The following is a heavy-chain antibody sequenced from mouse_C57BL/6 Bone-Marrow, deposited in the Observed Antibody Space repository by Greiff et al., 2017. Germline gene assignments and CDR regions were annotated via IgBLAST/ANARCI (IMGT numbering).Heavy chain of an antibody. V-gene: IGHV5-6*01. D-gene: IGHD4-1*01. CDR1: GFTFSSYG. CDR2: ISSCGSDT. CDR3: ANLIWDYCDY. J-gene: IGHJ2*01. Sequence: EVQLVESGGDLVKPGGSLKLSCAASGFTFSSYGMSWVRQTPDKRLEWVATISSCGSDTYYPDSVKGRFTISRDNAKNTLYLKMSSLKAEDTSMYYCANLIWDYCDYWGQGTTLTVSS.